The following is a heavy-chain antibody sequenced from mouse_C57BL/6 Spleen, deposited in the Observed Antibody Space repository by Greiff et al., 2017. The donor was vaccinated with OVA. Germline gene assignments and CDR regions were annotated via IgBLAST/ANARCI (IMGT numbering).Heavy chain of an antibody. Sequence: EVQVVESGGGLVKPGGSLKLSCAASGFTFSSYAMSWVRQTPEKRLEWVATISDGGSYTYYPDNVKGRFTISRDNAKNNLYLQMSHLKSEDTAMYYCAREGDSSGPIYAMDYWGQGTSVTVSS. CDR2: ISDGGSYT. J-gene: IGHJ4*01. D-gene: IGHD3-2*02. CDR3: AREGDSSGPIYAMDY. V-gene: IGHV5-4*01. CDR1: GFTFSSYA.